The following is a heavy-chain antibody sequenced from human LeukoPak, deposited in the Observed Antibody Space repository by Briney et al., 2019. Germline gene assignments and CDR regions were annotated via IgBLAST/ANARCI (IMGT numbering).Heavy chain of an antibody. D-gene: IGHD4-11*01. Sequence: PSETLSLTCTISGGSISSGAHYGGWIRQTPGKWLEWLGSIYHSGTTYDNPSLRSPVTISVDTSKTQFSRKLVSATAADSALYYCPRTRVYADSTYRDYWGQGTLVTVSS. CDR3: PRTRVYADSTYRDY. V-gene: IGHV4-39*01. CDR2: IYHSGTT. CDR1: GGSISSGAHY. J-gene: IGHJ4*02.